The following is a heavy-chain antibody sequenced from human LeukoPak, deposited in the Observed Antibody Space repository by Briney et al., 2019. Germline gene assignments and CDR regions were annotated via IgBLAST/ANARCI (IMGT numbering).Heavy chain of an antibody. V-gene: IGHV1-69*01. CDR2: IIPIFGTA. Sequence: SVKVSCKASGGTFSSYAISWVRQAPGQELEWMGGIIPIFGTANYAQKFQGRVTITADESTSTAYMELSSLRSEDTAVYYCARDPKPTVTTFNWFDPWGQGTLVTVSS. CDR3: ARDPKPTVTTFNWFDP. D-gene: IGHD4-17*01. J-gene: IGHJ5*02. CDR1: GGTFSSYA.